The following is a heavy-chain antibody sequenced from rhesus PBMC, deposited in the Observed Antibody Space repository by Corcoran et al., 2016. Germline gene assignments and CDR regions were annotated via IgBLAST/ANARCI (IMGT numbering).Heavy chain of an antibody. CDR3: ARDHRRGGYRYCDD. CDR1: GYTFTDYY. Sequence: QVQLVQSGAEVKKPGSSVKVSCKASGYTFTDYYMHWVRQAPGQGLEWMGEINPKTGGTNEAQKFHGRVTRTRDTSTSTADRELSSLRSEDTAVYYCARDHRRGGYRYCDDWGQGVLGTVSS. CDR2: INPKTGGT. V-gene: IGHV1-138*01. D-gene: IGHD5-24*01. J-gene: IGHJ4*01.